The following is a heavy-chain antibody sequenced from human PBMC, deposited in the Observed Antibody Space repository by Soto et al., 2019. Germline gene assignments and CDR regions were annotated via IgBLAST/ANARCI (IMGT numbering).Heavy chain of an antibody. V-gene: IGHV4-59*01. CDR2: IYYSGST. Sequence: QVQLQESGPGLVKPSETLSLTCTVSGGSISSYYWSWIRQPPGKGLEWIGYIYYSGSTNYNPSLKSRVTKSVDTSKNQFSLKLSSVTAADPAVYYCASTYGDYDAFDIWGQGTMVTVSS. CDR3: ASTYGDYDAFDI. CDR1: GGSISSYY. J-gene: IGHJ3*02. D-gene: IGHD4-17*01.